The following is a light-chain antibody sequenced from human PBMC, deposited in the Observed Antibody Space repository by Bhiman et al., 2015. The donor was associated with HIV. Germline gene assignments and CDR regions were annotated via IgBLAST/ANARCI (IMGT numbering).Light chain of an antibody. CDR3: SSYAGSSTFG. J-gene: IGLJ3*02. CDR1: SSDVGGYNY. V-gene: IGLV2-14*03. Sequence: QSALTQPASVSGSPGQSITISCTGTSSDVGGYNYVSWYQHHPGKAPKLMIYDVSKRPSGVSNRFSGSKSGNTASLTISGLQAEDEADYYCSSYAGSSTFGFGGGTNLTVL. CDR2: DVS.